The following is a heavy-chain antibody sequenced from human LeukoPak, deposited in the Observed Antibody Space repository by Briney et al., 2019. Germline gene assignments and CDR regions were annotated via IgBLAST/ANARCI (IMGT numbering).Heavy chain of an antibody. CDR2: ITWNGDST. D-gene: IGHD5-12*01. CDR3: AKDKWLRAYYYYYMDV. J-gene: IGHJ6*03. Sequence: GGSLRLSCAASGFTFDDYNMPWVRQAPGKGLEWVSLITWNGDSTYYADSVEGRFTISRDNSKNSLYLQMNSLRTEDTALYYCAKDKWLRAYYYYYMDVWGKGTTVTVSS. V-gene: IGHV3-43*01. CDR1: GFTFDDYN.